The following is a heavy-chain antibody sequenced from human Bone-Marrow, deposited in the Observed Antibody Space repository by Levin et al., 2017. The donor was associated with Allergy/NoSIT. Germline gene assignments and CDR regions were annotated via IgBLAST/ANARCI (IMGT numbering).Heavy chain of an antibody. CDR2: ISLGDSDT. CDR3: ARSDAWDDAFHI. CDR1: GYDFSNFW. Sequence: GESLKISCKGSGYDFSNFWIAWVRQKPGKGLEWMGIISLGDSDTSYSPSFEGQVTISVDTSINTAHLMWSSLKASDSAKYYCARSDAWDDAFHIWGQGTMVTVSS. V-gene: IGHV5-51*01. J-gene: IGHJ3*02. D-gene: IGHD1-26*01.